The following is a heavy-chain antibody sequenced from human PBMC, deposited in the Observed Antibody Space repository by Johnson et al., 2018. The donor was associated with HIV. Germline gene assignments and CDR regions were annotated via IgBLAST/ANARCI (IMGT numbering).Heavy chain of an antibody. CDR2: ISYDGSNK. J-gene: IGHJ3*02. V-gene: IGHV3-30*18. CDR3: AKDMSFRDDAFDI. Sequence: QVQLVESGGGLVQPGGSLRLSCAASGFTLSSYGMHWVRQTPGKGLEWVAVISYDGSNKYYADSVKGRFTISRDNSKNTLYLQMNSLRAEDTALYYCAKDMSFRDDAFDIWGQGTMVTVSS. CDR1: GFTLSSYG. D-gene: IGHD3/OR15-3a*01.